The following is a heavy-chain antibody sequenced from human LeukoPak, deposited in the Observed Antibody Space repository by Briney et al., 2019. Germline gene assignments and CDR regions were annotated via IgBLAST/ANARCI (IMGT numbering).Heavy chain of an antibody. V-gene: IGHV1-2*02. D-gene: IGHD3-22*01. CDR1: GYTFTGYY. J-gene: IGHJ1*01. CDR3: ARGSYDSSDFEYFQH. CDR2: INPDSGDT. Sequence: ASVKVSCKASGYTFTGYYMHWVRQAPGQGLEWMGWINPDSGDTNYAQRFQGRATMTRDTSISTAYMEKRRLTSDDTAVYYCARGSYDSSDFEYFQHWGQGALVTVSS.